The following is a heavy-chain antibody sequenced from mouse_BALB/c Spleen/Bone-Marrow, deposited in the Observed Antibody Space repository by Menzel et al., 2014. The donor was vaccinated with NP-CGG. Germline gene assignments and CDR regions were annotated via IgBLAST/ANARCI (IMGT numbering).Heavy chain of an antibody. CDR1: GYTFTTYW. Sequence: LQQSGSELVRHGASVKLSCKASGYTFTTYWIHWVKQRHGQGLEWIGNIYPGSGNTNYGEKFKTKGTLTVDTSSSTAYMHLSSLTSEDSAVYYCTRWNGHYEGFAYWGQGTLVTVSA. J-gene: IGHJ3*01. CDR3: TRWNGHYEGFAY. V-gene: IGHV1S22*01. CDR2: IYPGSGNT. D-gene: IGHD2-1*01.